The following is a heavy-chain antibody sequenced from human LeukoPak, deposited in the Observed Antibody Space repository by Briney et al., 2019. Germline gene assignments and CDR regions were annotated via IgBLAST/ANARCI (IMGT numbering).Heavy chain of an antibody. Sequence: SETLSLTCAVSGGSISNYYWTWVRQPPGKGLEWIGYIYYSGSTYYNPSFKSRVTISVDRSKNQFSLKLSSVTAADTAVYYCAREGGGRVDYWGQGTLVTVSS. D-gene: IGHD4-23*01. J-gene: IGHJ4*02. V-gene: IGHV4-59*12. CDR3: AREGGGRVDY. CDR1: GGSISNYY. CDR2: IYYSGST.